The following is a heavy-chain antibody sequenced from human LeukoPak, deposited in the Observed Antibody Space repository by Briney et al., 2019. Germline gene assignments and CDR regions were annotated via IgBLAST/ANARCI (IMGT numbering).Heavy chain of an antibody. CDR1: GGSISSSSYY. Sequence: SETLSLTCSASGGSISSSSYYWGWIRQPPGKGLEWIGRIYTSGSTNYNPSLKSRVTMSVDTSKNQFSLKLSSVTAADTAVYYCARFPYYYGSGTHDAFDIWGQGTMVTVSS. J-gene: IGHJ3*02. CDR2: IYTSGST. V-gene: IGHV4-61*05. D-gene: IGHD3-10*01. CDR3: ARFPYYYGSGTHDAFDI.